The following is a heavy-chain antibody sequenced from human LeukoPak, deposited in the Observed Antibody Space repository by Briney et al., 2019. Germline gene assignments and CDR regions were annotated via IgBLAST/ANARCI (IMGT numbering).Heavy chain of an antibody. CDR1: GGSISSYY. D-gene: IGHD5-12*01. CDR2: IYTSGST. J-gene: IGHJ4*02. Sequence: SETLSLTCTVSGGSISSYYWSWIRQPAGKGLEWIGRIYTSGSTNYNPSLKSRVTMSVDTSKNQFSLKLSSVTAADTAVYYCARDFPAAMRGYSGYDLGFPFDYWGQGTLVTVSS. V-gene: IGHV4-4*07. CDR3: ARDFPAAMRGYSGYDLGFPFDY.